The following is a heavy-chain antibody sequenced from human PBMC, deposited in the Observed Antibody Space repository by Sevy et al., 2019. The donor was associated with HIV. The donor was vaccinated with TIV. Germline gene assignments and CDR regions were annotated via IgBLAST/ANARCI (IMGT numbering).Heavy chain of an antibody. D-gene: IGHD3-3*01. CDR2: IKSQTDGGTT. CDR3: TTKGDFWSGYQYFDY. CDR1: GFSFSSYW. Sequence: GSLRLSCAASGFSFSSYWMSWVRQPPGKGLEWVGRIKSQTDGGTTDYAAPVKGRFTISRDDSKNTLYLQMNSLKIEDTAVYYCTTKGDFWSGYQYFDYWGQGTLVTVSS. V-gene: IGHV3-15*01. J-gene: IGHJ4*02.